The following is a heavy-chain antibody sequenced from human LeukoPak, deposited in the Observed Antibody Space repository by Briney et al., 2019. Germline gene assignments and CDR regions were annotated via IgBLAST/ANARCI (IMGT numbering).Heavy chain of an antibody. CDR1: GFTFSSYA. D-gene: IGHD3-10*01. CDR3: ARDSLPGIWFGELLYPDY. CDR2: ISYDGSNK. Sequence: PGGSLRLSCAASGFTFSSYAMHWVRQAPGKGLEWVAVISYDGSNKYYADSVKGRFTISRDNSKNTLYLQMNSLRAEDTAVYYCARDSLPGIWFGELLYPDYWGQGTLVTVSS. V-gene: IGHV3-30-3*01. J-gene: IGHJ4*02.